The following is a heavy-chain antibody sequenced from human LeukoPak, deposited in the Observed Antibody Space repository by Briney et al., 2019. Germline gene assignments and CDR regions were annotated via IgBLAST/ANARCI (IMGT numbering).Heavy chain of an antibody. CDR1: GGSISSSSHY. V-gene: IGHV4-39*07. D-gene: IGHD1-14*01. J-gene: IGHJ4*02. Sequence: SETLSLTCSVSGGSISSSSHYWGWIRQPPGKGLEWIGSISYSGSADYNPSLKSRVTISVDTSKNQFSLKLSPVTAADTAVYYCARLSSGSGAWIDYWGQGTLVTVSS. CDR3: ARLSSGSGAWIDY. CDR2: ISYSGSA.